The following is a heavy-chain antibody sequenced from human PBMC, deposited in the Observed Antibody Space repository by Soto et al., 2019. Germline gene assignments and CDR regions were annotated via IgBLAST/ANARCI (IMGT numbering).Heavy chain of an antibody. J-gene: IGHJ6*02. CDR2: IWDDGTNK. CDR3: ARARMRYCSSTSCYSGMDV. V-gene: IGHV3-33*01. CDR1: GFTFSHYG. Sequence: GGSLRLSCAASGFTFSHYGMHWVRQAPGKGLEWVAVIWDDGTNKYYADSVKGRFTISRDNSKNTLYLQMNSLRAEDTAVYYCARARMRYCSSTSCYSGMDVWGQGTTVTVSS. D-gene: IGHD2-2*02.